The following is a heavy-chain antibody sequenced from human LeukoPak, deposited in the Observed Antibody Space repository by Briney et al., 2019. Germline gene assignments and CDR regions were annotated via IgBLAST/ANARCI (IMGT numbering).Heavy chain of an antibody. CDR1: GYTFTGYY. D-gene: IGHD6-19*01. J-gene: IGHJ4*02. CDR3: ARGRIIIAVAGTSDC. V-gene: IGHV1-2*02. CDR2: INPNSGGT. Sequence: GASVKASCKASGYTFTGYYMHWVRQAPGQGLEWMGWINPNSGGTNYAQKFQGRVTMTGDTSISTAYMELSRLRSDDTAMYYCARGRIIIAVAGTSDCWGQGTLVTVSS.